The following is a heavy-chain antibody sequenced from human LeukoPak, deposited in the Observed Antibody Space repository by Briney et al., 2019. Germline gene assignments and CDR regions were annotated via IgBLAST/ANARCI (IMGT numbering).Heavy chain of an antibody. CDR1: GFSFTTYA. J-gene: IGHJ4*02. CDR2: ISDNVNYK. V-gene: IGHV3-21*01. D-gene: IGHD6-13*01. Sequence: GGSLRLSCAASGFSFTTYAMTWVRQAPGQGLEWVSSISDNVNYKFYADSVKGRFTISRDNAKNSLYLQMSSLRAEDTAVYYCARELSARQDFDYWGQGTLVTVSS. CDR3: ARELSARQDFDY.